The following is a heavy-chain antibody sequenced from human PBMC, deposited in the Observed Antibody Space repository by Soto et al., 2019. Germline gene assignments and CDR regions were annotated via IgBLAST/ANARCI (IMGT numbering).Heavy chain of an antibody. J-gene: IGHJ5*02. CDR1: GFSFSDYS. Sequence: GGSLRLSCAASGFSFSDYSMNWVRQAPGKGLEWVAFIDVSGGSTYYRESVKGRFTISRDNSMNTLYLQMNSLRAEDTAVYYCSRYSYGWGTYNWFDPWGQGTLVTVSS. V-gene: IGHV3-23*01. D-gene: IGHD5-18*01. CDR2: IDVSGGST. CDR3: SRYSYGWGTYNWFDP.